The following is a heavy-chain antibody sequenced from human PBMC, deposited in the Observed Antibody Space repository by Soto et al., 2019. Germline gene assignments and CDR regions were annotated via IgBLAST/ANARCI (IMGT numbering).Heavy chain of an antibody. D-gene: IGHD2-2*01. CDR1: GFTFSSYA. J-gene: IGHJ4*02. V-gene: IGHV3-23*01. Sequence: PGGSLRLSCAASGFTFSSYAMSWVSQAPGKGLEWVSAISGSGGSTYYADSVKGRFTISRDNSKNTLYLQMNSLRAEDTAVYYCAKNPRPVVPAAMTGWGQGTLVTVSS. CDR2: ISGSGGST. CDR3: AKNPRPVVPAAMTG.